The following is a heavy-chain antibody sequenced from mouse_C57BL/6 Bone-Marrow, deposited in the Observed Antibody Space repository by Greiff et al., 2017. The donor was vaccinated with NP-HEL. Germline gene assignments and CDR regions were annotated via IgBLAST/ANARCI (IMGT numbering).Heavy chain of an antibody. CDR1: GFTFSSYG. J-gene: IGHJ2*01. CDR2: ISSGGSYT. Sequence: EVKLVESGGDLVKPGGSLKLSCAASGFTFSSYGMSWVRQTPDKRLEWVATISSGGSYTYYPDSVKGRFTISRDNAKNTLYLQMSSLKSEDTAMYYCARHAPLYYFDYWGQGTTLTVSP. V-gene: IGHV5-6*01. CDR3: ARHAPLYYFDY. D-gene: IGHD6-1*01.